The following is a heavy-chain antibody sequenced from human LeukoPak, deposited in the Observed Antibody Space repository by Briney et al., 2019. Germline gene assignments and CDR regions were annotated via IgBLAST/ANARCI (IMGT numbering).Heavy chain of an antibody. Sequence: ASVKVSCKASGYTFTSYGISWVRQAPGQGLEWMGWISAYNGNTNYAQKLQGRVTMTTDTSTSTAYMELSSLRSEDTAVYYCAADVMVTDAFDIWGQGTMVTVSS. V-gene: IGHV1-18*01. CDR3: AADVMVTDAFDI. CDR2: ISAYNGNT. D-gene: IGHD4-23*01. CDR1: GYTFTSYG. J-gene: IGHJ3*02.